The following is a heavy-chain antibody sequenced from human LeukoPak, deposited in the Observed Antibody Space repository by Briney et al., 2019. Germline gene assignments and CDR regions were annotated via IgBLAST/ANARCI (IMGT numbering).Heavy chain of an antibody. J-gene: IGHJ4*02. D-gene: IGHD2-2*01. Sequence: ASVKVSCKASGYTFTSYDINWVRQATGQGLEWMGWMNPNSGNTGYAQKFQGRVTMTRNTSISTAYMELSSLRSEDRAVYYCARSSYCSSTSCSYYFDYWGQGTLVTVSS. CDR3: ARSSYCSSTSCSYYFDY. V-gene: IGHV1-8*01. CDR2: MNPNSGNT. CDR1: GYTFTSYD.